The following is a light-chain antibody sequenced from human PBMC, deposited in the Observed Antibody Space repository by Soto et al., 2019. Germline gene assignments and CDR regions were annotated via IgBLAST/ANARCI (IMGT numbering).Light chain of an antibody. Sequence: DIVMTQSPLSLPVTPGEPASISCRSSQSLLHSNGYNYLDWYLQKPGQSPQLLIYLGSNRASGVPDRFSGSGSGTDFTLKISRVEAEDVGVYYCMKALQTWCTFGQGTKLEIK. CDR2: LGS. CDR3: MKALQTWCT. J-gene: IGKJ2*02. V-gene: IGKV2-28*01. CDR1: QSLLHSNGYNY.